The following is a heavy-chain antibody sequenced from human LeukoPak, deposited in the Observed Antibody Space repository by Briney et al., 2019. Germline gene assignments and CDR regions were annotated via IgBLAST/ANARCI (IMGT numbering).Heavy chain of an antibody. CDR1: GFTFSSYA. CDR2: ISGNGGST. CDR3: AKVAAAGPLDY. D-gene: IGHD6-13*01. V-gene: IGHV3-23*01. J-gene: IGHJ4*02. Sequence: GGSLRLSCAASGFTFSSYAMSWVRQAPGNGLEWVSAISGNGGSTYYADSVKGRFTISRGNSKNTLYLQMNSLRAEDTAVYYCAKVAAAGPLDYWGQGTLVTVSS.